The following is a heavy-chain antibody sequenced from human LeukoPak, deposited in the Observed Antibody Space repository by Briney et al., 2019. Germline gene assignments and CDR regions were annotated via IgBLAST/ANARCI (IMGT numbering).Heavy chain of an antibody. CDR1: GFTFSSYA. CDR2: ISYDGSNK. D-gene: IGHD3-16*01. J-gene: IGHJ4*02. CDR3: APSSGGSYPYFDY. Sequence: GGSLRLSCAASGFTFSSYAMHWVRQAPGKGLEGVALISYDGSNKHYADSVKGRITISRDDSKNTLYLQMNSLRAEDTAVYYCAPSSGGSYPYFDYWGQGTLVTVSS. V-gene: IGHV3-30-3*01.